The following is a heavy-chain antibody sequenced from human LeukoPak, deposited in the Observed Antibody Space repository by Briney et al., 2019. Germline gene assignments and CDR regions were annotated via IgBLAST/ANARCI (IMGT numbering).Heavy chain of an antibody. CDR2: IIPIFGTA. CDR1: GGTFSSYA. V-gene: IGHV1-69*13. Sequence: GASVKVSCKASGGTFSSYAISWVRQAPGQGLEWMGGIIPIFGTANYAQKFQGRVTITADESTSTAYMELSSLRSEDTAVYYCARDCRIRFPNSYYMDVWGKGTTVTVSS. D-gene: IGHD3-3*01. CDR3: ARDCRIRFPNSYYMDV. J-gene: IGHJ6*03.